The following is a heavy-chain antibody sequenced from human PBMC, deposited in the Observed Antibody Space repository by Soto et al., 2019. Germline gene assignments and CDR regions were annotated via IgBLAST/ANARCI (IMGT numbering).Heavy chain of an antibody. J-gene: IGHJ4*02. CDR2: IWYDGSNK. CDR3: ARDNSTLLGEPTPFDY. Sequence: GGSLRLSCAASGFTFSSYGMHWVRQAPGKGLEWVAVIWYDGSNKYYADSVKGRFTISRDNSKNTLYLQMNSLRAEDTAVYYCARDNSTLLGEPTPFDYWGQGTLVTVSS. D-gene: IGHD1-26*01. CDR1: GFTFSSYG. V-gene: IGHV3-33*01.